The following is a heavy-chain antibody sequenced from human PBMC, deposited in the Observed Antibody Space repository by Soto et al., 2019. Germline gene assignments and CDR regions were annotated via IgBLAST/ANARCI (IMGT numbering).Heavy chain of an antibody. V-gene: IGHV3-48*02. J-gene: IGHJ6*02. D-gene: IGHD2-15*01. CDR3: AREGWPLLQTGMDV. CDR2: ISSSNRTI. Sequence: GGSLKPPCAASGFPFRSYSMNWVRQAPGKGLEWVSYISSSNRTINYADSVKGRFIISRDNAKNSLYLQMHSLRDEDTAVYYCAREGWPLLQTGMDVWGQGTTVTVSS. CDR1: GFPFRSYS.